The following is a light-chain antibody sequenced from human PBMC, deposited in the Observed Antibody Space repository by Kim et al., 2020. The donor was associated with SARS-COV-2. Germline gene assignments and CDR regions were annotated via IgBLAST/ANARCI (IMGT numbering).Light chain of an antibody. J-gene: IGLJ2*01. CDR3: AAWDESLKAVL. Sequence: GPRVTISCSASSSNNGRDTVKWYQQLPGTAPKLLINSNSQRPSGVPDRFSGSKSGTSASLAISGLQSEDEADYYCAAWDESLKAVLFGGGTKLTVL. CDR2: SNS. CDR1: SSNNGRDT. V-gene: IGLV1-44*01.